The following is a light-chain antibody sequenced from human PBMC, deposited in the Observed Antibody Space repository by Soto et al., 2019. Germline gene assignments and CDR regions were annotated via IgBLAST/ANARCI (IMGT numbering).Light chain of an antibody. J-gene: IGLJ2*01. V-gene: IGLV2-14*01. CDR2: EVS. CDR1: SSDVGGYSY. CDR3: SSFSSITREV. Sequence: QSALTQPASVSGSPGQSFTISCTGTSSDVGGYSYVSWSQQHPGKTPKLIIYEVSNRPSGGSHRFSGSKSGNTASLTISGLLTEDEADYYCSSFSSITREVFGGGTKLTVL.